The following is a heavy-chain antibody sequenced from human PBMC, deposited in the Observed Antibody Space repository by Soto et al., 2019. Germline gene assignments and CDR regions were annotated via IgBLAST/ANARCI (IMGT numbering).Heavy chain of an antibody. D-gene: IGHD1-26*01. J-gene: IGHJ4*02. CDR2: IYPTDSDV. CDR1: GYIFTTYW. Sequence: GASLKISCKASGYIFTTYWIGWVRQMPGKGLEWMGIIYPTDSDVRYSPSFEGQVTMSADKSINTAYLQWSSLKASDSAMYYCARQESGTARPDYWGQGTLVTVSS. CDR3: ARQESGTARPDY. V-gene: IGHV5-51*01.